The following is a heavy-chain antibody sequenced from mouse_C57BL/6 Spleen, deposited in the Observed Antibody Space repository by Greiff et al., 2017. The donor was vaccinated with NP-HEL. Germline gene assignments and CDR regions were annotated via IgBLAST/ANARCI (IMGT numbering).Heavy chain of an antibody. D-gene: IGHD3-2*02. V-gene: IGHV1-64*01. CDR1: GYTFTSYW. J-gene: IGHJ2*01. CDR3: ARSAQATWGYFDY. Sequence: VQLQQPGAELVKPGASVKLSCKASGYTFTSYWMHWVKQRPGQGLEWIGMIHPNSGSTNYNEKFKSKATLTVDKSSSTAYMQLSSLTSEDSAVYYCARSAQATWGYFDYWGQGTTLTVSS. CDR2: IHPNSGST.